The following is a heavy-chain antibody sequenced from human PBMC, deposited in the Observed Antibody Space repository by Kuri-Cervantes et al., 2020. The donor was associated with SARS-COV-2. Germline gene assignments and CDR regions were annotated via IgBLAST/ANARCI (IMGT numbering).Heavy chain of an antibody. CDR2: MRSTNSYI. Sequence: LEWVSLMRSTNSYIKYAASVKGRLTISSDNARRSLCLQMNGLRAEDTSVYYCAGTNWGKTYFDYWGQGTLVTVSS. J-gene: IGHJ4*02. V-gene: IGHV3-21*01. D-gene: IGHD7-27*01. CDR3: AGTNWGKTYFDY.